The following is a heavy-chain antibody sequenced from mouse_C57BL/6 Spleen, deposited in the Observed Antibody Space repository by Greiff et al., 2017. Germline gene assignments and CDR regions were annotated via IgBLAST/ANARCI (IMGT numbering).Heavy chain of an antibody. Sequence: QVQLQQPGAELVKPGASVKMSCKASGYTFTSYWITWVKQRPGQGLEWIGDIYPGSGSTNYNEKFKSKATLTVDTSSSTAYMQLSSLTSEDSAVYYCARSGFCYGKRDFAYWGQGTPLTVSS. CDR2: IYPGSGST. CDR3: ARSGFCYGKRDFAY. CDR1: GYTFTSYW. V-gene: IGHV1-55*01. D-gene: IGHD2-1*01. J-gene: IGHJ2*01.